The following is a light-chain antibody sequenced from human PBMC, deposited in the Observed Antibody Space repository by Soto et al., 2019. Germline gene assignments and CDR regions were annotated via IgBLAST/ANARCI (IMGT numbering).Light chain of an antibody. J-gene: IGKJ1*01. Sequence: EIVLTQSPATLSLSPGERATLSFSASQGVSSYLAWYQQKPGQAPKVLIYRASIRATGIPDRFSGSGSGTDVTLTITRLEPEDFAVYYGQQFGGSSRTFGQGTKVDIK. CDR3: QQFGGSSRT. V-gene: IGKV3-20*01. CDR1: QGVSSY. CDR2: RAS.